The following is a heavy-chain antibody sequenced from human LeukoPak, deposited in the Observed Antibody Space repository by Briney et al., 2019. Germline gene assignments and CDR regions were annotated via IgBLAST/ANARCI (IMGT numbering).Heavy chain of an antibody. CDR1: GFTFSSYS. D-gene: IGHD2/OR15-2a*01. J-gene: IGHJ4*02. CDR3: AKSPLEYCSSSTCYLYFDY. V-gene: IGHV3-23*01. CDR2: IGGSGGTT. Sequence: GGSLRLSCAASGFTFSSYSMNWVRQAPGKGLEWVSAIGGSGGTTYYADSVKGRFTISRDNSQNTLYLQMNSLRAEDTAIYFCAKSPLEYCSSSTCYLYFDYWGQGTLVTVSS.